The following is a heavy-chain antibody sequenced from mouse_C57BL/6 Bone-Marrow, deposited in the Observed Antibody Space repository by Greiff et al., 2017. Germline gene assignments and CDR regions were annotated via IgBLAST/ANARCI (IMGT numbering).Heavy chain of an antibody. CDR2: ISSGGSYT. V-gene: IGHV5-6*02. CDR1: GFTFSSYG. J-gene: IGHJ4*01. Sequence: DVMLVESGGDLVKPGGSLKLSCAASGFTFSSYGMSWVRQTPDKRLEWVATISSGGSYTYYPDSVTGRFTISSANAKTTLYLQMSSLKSEDTAMYYCASLGFSYAMDYWGQGTSVTVSS. CDR3: ASLGFSYAMDY.